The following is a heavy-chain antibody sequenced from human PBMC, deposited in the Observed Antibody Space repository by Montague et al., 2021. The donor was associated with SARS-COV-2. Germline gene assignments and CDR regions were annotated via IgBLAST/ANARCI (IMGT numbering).Heavy chain of an antibody. Sequence: SETLSLTCTVSGDSISYSSYYWGWIRQPPGKGLEWIGTVAYSGSTYYNASLKSRVTIYVDTSKNQFSLKLTSVTAADTVIYYCARQYGDYSDNSFTIWGQGTMVIVSS. J-gene: IGHJ3*02. CDR3: ARQYGDYSDNSFTI. V-gene: IGHV4-39*01. D-gene: IGHD4-17*01. CDR2: VAYSGST. CDR1: GDSISYSSYY.